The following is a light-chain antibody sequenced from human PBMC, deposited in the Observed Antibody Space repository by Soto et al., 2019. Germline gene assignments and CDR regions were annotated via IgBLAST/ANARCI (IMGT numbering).Light chain of an antibody. Sequence: IVLTQSPATLSLSPGKSASLSCRASQNISNYLIWYQQKPGQAPRLLIYGASTRATGIPARFSGSGSGTEFTLTISSLQSEDFAVYYCQQYNNWPLFGPGTKVDIK. J-gene: IGKJ3*01. CDR3: QQYNNWPL. V-gene: IGKV3-15*01. CDR2: GAS. CDR1: QNISNY.